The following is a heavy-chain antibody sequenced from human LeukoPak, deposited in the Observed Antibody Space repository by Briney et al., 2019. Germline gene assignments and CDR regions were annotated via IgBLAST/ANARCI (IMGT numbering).Heavy chain of an antibody. CDR2: ISSSSSTI. V-gene: IGHV3-48*01. Sequence: GGSLRLSCAASGFTFSSYSMNWVRQAPGKGVEWVSYISSSSSTIYYADSVKGRFTISRDNAKNSLYLQMNILRVEDTAVYYCATSLSGWGTYHYMDVWGKGTTVTISS. D-gene: IGHD6-19*01. CDR1: GFTFSSYS. CDR3: ATSLSGWGTYHYMDV. J-gene: IGHJ6*03.